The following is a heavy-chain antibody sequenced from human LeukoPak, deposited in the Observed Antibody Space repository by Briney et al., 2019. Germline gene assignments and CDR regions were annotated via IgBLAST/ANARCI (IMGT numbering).Heavy chain of an antibody. D-gene: IGHD3-22*01. CDR3: ARVYYYDSSGYGAGYFDY. CDR1: GGSISSGGYS. J-gene: IGHJ4*02. V-gene: IGHV4-30-2*01. CDR2: IYHSGST. Sequence: SETLSLTCAVSGGSISSGGYSWSWIRQPPGKGLEWIGHIYHSGSTYYNPSLKSRVTISVDRSKNQFSPKLSSVTAADTAVYYCARVYYYDSSGYGAGYFDYWGQGTLVTVSS.